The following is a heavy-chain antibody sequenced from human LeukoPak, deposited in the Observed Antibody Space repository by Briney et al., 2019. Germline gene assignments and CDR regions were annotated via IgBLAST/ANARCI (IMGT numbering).Heavy chain of an antibody. J-gene: IGHJ4*02. CDR3: AKGYSSNDY. V-gene: IGHV3-23*01. D-gene: IGHD6-13*01. CDR1: GFTSSSYA. CDR2: ISGSGGST. Sequence: GGSLRLSCAASGFTSSSYAMSWVRQAPGKGLEWVSTISGSGGSTYYADSVKGRFTVSRDNSKSTSYLHMNSLSAEDTAVYYCAKGYSSNDYWSQGTLVTVSS.